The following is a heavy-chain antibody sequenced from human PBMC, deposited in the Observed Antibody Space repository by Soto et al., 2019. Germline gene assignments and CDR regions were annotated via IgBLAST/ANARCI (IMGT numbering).Heavy chain of an antibody. V-gene: IGHV4-34*01. CDR3: ARGSSSWYVAGEIDY. Sequence: SETLSLTCAVYGGSFSGYYWSWIRQPLGKGLEWIGEINHSGSTNYNPSLKSRVTISVDTSKNQFSLKLSSVTAADTAVYYCARGSSSWYVAGEIDYWGQGTLVTVSS. CDR2: INHSGST. D-gene: IGHD6-13*01. J-gene: IGHJ4*02. CDR1: GGSFSGYY.